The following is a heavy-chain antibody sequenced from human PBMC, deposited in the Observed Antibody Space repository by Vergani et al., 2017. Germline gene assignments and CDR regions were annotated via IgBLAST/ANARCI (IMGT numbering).Heavy chain of an antibody. D-gene: IGHD4-17*01. CDR3: ATPQTVTTGGMEV. Sequence: EVQLVQSGAEVKKPGATMKISCKVSGYTFTDHYMHWVKQAPGKGLEWMGLVDPEDGETIYAEKFKGIVTIAAYTSTYTAHLELSSLRSEDTAVYYCATPQTVTTGGMEVWGQGTTVIGSA. CDR1: GYTFTDHY. CDR2: VDPEDGET. V-gene: IGHV1-69-2*01. J-gene: IGHJ6*01.